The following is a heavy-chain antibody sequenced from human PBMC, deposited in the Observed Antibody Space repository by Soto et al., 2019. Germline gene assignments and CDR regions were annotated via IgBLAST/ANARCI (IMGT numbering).Heavy chain of an antibody. CDR1: GYSFTTYW. D-gene: IGHD3-3*02. J-gene: IGHJ1*01. CDR2: IHPVDSDT. Sequence: PGESLKSSCKGSGYSFTTYWIGWVRQMPVRGLEWMGIIHPVDSDTRYSPSFQGQITISADKSIDTAFLQWSSLKASDTAMYYCVRAEHFFSSDSLTTPFQPRARRPLLPISS. V-gene: IGHV5-51*01. CDR3: VRAEHFFSSDSLTTPFQP.